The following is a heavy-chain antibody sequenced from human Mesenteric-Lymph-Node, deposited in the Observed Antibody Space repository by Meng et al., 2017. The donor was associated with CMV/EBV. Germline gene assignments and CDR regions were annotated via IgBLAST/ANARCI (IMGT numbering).Heavy chain of an antibody. V-gene: IGHV3-7*01. D-gene: IGHD2-8*01. CDR1: GFTFGNYW. Sequence: GESLKISWTVSGFTFGNYWMTWVRQGPGKGLEWVANINEDGSDIYYADSVKGRFTISRDNAKNALNLQMNPLRAEDTAIYYCARGMGIYTNDLYYWGQGALVTVSS. J-gene: IGHJ4*02. CDR3: ARGMGIYTNDLYY. CDR2: INEDGSDI.